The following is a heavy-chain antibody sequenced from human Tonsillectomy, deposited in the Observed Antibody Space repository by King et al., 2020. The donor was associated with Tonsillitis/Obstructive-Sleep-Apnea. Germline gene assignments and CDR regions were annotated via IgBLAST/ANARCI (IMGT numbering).Heavy chain of an antibody. CDR1: GFTFSSYE. Sequence: QLVQSGGGLVQPGGSLRLSCAASGFTFSSYEMNWVRQAPGKGLEWVSYISSSGSTIYYADSVKGRFTISRDNAKNSLYLQMNSLRAEDTAVYYCARDYDSYGSYYYYYYYMDVWGKGTTVTVSS. CDR3: ARDYDSYGSYYYYYYYMDV. D-gene: IGHD5-18*01. V-gene: IGHV3-48*03. J-gene: IGHJ6*03. CDR2: ISSSGSTI.